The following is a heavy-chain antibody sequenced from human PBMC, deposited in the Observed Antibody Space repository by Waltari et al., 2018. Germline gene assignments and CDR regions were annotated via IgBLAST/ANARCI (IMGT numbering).Heavy chain of an antibody. CDR3: ARPLCSGGHCYSDDAFDI. V-gene: IGHV4-39*01. D-gene: IGHD2-15*01. CDR2: IDYNGNT. CDR1: GVSIRNSNTY. J-gene: IGHJ3*02. Sequence: QLQLQESGPGLAKPSETLSLTCTVSGVSIRNSNTYWGWIRHPPGKGLEWIGTIDYNGNTYYNPSLKSRVTMSIDTSNTQFSLKLSSLTAADTAVYYCARPLCSGGHCYSDDAFDIWGHGTMVTVSS.